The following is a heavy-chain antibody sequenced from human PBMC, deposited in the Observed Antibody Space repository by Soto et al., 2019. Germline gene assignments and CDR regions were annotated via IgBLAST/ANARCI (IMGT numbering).Heavy chain of an antibody. Sequence: QVQLVQSGAEVKKPGSSVKVSCKASGGTFSSYAISWVRQAPGQGLEWMGGIIPIFGTANYAQKLQGRVTITADKSTSTAYMELSSLRSEDTAVYSCARAKVGATPFDYWGQGTLVTVSS. CDR3: ARAKVGATPFDY. J-gene: IGHJ4*02. CDR2: IIPIFGTA. CDR1: GGTFSSYA. D-gene: IGHD1-26*01. V-gene: IGHV1-69*06.